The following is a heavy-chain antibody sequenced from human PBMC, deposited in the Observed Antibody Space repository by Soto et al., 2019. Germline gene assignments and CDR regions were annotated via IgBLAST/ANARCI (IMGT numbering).Heavy chain of an antibody. Sequence: QVQLQESGPGLVKASETLPLTCTVSGGSISNYYCSWIRQPPGKGLEWIGYIYYSGSTNYNPSLKSRVTISVDTSKNQFSLNLSSVTAADTAVYYCARAGAATLSDYWGQGTLVTVSS. V-gene: IGHV4-59*01. D-gene: IGHD2-15*01. CDR3: ARAGAATLSDY. CDR1: GGSISNYY. CDR2: IYYSGST. J-gene: IGHJ4*02.